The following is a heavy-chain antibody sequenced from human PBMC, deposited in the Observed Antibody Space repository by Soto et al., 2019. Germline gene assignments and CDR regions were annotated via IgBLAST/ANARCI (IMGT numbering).Heavy chain of an antibody. V-gene: IGHV4-30-4*01. Sequence: QVQLQESGPGLVRPSQTLSLTCTVSGGSISFEHYHWTWIRQPAGKGLEWIGYIHYSGSVYYNPSLQGRVSMSVDTSKNLFSLKLSSVTAADTAVYFCVREDDGGDRDYYGLDVWGQGTTVTVSS. D-gene: IGHD2-21*02. CDR2: IHYSGSV. J-gene: IGHJ6*02. CDR3: VREDDGGDRDYYGLDV. CDR1: GGSISFEHYH.